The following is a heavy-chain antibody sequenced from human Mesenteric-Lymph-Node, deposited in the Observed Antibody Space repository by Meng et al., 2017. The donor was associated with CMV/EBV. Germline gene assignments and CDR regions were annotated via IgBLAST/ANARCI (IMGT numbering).Heavy chain of an antibody. CDR3: ARGDLMGLQGYYFDY. CDR2: IYSTGSDT. Sequence: GESLKISCAASGFTFSTYAMSWVRQAPGKGLEWVSVIYSTGSDTYYADSVKGRFTISRDDSKNTLYLQINSLRAEDTAIYYCARGDLMGLQGYYFDYWGQGTLVTVSS. J-gene: IGHJ4*02. CDR1: GFTFSTYA. D-gene: IGHD2-8*01. V-gene: IGHV3-23*03.